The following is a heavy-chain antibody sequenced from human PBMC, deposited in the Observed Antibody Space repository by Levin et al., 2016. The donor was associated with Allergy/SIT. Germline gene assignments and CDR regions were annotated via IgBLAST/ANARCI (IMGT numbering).Heavy chain of an antibody. Sequence: SETLSLTCTVSGGSISSSSYYWGWIRQPPGKGLEWIGSIYYSGSTYYNPSLKSRVTISVDTSKNQFSLKLSSVTAADTAVYYCARRGVYDFWSGTAPGAAFDIWGQGTMVTVSS. V-gene: IGHV4-39*01. D-gene: IGHD3-3*01. CDR2: IYYSGST. CDR1: GGSISSSSYY. J-gene: IGHJ3*02. CDR3: ARRGVYDFWSGTAPGAAFDI.